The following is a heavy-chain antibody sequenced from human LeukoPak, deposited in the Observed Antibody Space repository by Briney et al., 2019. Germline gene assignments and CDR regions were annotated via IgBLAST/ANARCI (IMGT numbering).Heavy chain of an antibody. V-gene: IGHV3-48*03. Sequence: GGSLRLSCATSGFTFRSYEMNWVRQAPGKGLEWISYITTSGTSTYYADSVKGRFTISRDNGKAALSLQMNSLRAEDTAVYYCVVHSATSCYWGQGTLVTVSS. D-gene: IGHD1-26*01. CDR3: VVHSATSCY. CDR1: GFTFRSYE. CDR2: ITTSGTST. J-gene: IGHJ4*02.